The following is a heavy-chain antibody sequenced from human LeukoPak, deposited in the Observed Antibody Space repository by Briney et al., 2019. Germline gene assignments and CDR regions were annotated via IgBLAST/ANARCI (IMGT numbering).Heavy chain of an antibody. CDR2: ISAYNGNT. V-gene: IGHV1-18*01. J-gene: IGHJ3*02. CDR1: GGTFSSYA. CDR3: ARDQWPYSFDI. D-gene: IGHD6-19*01. Sequence: ASVKVSCKASGGTFSSYAISWVRQAPGQGLEWMGWISAYNGNTNYAQKLQGRVTMTTDTSTSTAYMELRSLRSDDTAVYYCARDQWPYSFDIWGQGTMVTVSS.